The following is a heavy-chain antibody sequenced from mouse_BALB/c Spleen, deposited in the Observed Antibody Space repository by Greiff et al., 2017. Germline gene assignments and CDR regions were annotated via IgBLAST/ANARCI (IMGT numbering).Heavy chain of an antibody. CDR3: ARYQDYGSSNYAMDY. V-gene: IGHV5-4*02. CDR2: ISDGGSYT. Sequence: EVKVVESGGGLVKPGGSLKLSCAASGFTFSDYYMYWVRQTPEKRLEWVATISDGGSYTYYPDSVKGRFTISRDNAKNNLYLQMSSLKSEDTAMYYCARYQDYGSSNYAMDYWGQGTSVTVSS. J-gene: IGHJ4*01. D-gene: IGHD1-1*01. CDR1: GFTFSDYY.